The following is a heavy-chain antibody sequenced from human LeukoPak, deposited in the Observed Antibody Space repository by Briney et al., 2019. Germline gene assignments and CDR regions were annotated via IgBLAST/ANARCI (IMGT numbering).Heavy chain of an antibody. CDR3: AKAQVGGFSDIREFYFDY. J-gene: IGHJ4*02. CDR2: ISYDGNTI. CDR1: GFTFRSYD. V-gene: IGHV3-30*18. D-gene: IGHD3-10*01. Sequence: GGSLRLSCAASGFTFRSYDMHWVRQAPGKGLEWVAFISYDGNTIYYADSVKGRFTISRDNAKNTLYLQMNSLRAEDTAIYYCAKAQVGGFSDIREFYFDYWGQGTLVTVSS.